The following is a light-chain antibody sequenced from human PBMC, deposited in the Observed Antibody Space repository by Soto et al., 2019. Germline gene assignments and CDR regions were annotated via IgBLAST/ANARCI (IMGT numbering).Light chain of an antibody. Sequence: DIPLTQSPSTLSASVGDRVIITCRASQSPSSWLAWYQQKPGKAPKLLIYKASTLKSGVPSRFSGSGSGTEFTLTISSLQPDDFATYYCQKWNSYSWTFGQGTKVEI. CDR3: QKWNSYSWT. CDR1: QSPSSW. V-gene: IGKV1-5*03. CDR2: KAS. J-gene: IGKJ1*01.